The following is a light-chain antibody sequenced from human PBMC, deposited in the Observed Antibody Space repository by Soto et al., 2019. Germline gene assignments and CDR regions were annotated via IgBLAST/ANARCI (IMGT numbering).Light chain of an antibody. CDR3: QTWGPGIVV. Sequence: QPVLTQSPSVSASLGASVNLTCTLSSGHRTYAIAWHTVQSGKGPRFLMTINSDGSHNRGDGVPARFSGASFGAERFLINSSLQSDDETDYYCQTWGPGIVVFGGGTKLTVL. CDR2: INSDGSH. CDR1: SGHRTYA. V-gene: IGLV4-69*01. J-gene: IGLJ2*01.